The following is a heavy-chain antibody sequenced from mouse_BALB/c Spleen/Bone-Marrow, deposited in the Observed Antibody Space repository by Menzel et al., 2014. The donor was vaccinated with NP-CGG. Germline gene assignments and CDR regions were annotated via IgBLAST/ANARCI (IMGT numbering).Heavy chain of an antibody. CDR3: ARLITTGGFAY. D-gene: IGHD2-4*01. V-gene: IGHV1-9*01. CDR1: GYTFSTYW. J-gene: IGHJ3*01. Sequence: VKLVESGAELMKPGASVKISCKATGYTFSTYWIEWVKQRPGHGLEWIGEILPGSGTTNYNEKFKGKATFTADTSSNTAYMQLSSLTSEDSCVYYCARLITTGGFAYWGQGTLVTVSA. CDR2: ILPGSGTT.